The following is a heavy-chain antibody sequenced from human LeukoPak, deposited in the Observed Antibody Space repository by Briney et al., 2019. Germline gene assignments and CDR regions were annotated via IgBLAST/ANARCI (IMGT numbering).Heavy chain of an antibody. CDR3: ASGATTRLDY. CDR1: GFTFSSYA. V-gene: IGHV3-23*01. Sequence: GGSLRLSCAASGFTFSSYAMSWVRQAPGKGLEWVSAISGSATTTYYADSAKGRFTISRDNSKNTLYLQMNSLRVEDTAVYFCASGATTRLDYWGQGTLVTVSS. J-gene: IGHJ4*02. CDR2: ISGSATTT. D-gene: IGHD1-26*01.